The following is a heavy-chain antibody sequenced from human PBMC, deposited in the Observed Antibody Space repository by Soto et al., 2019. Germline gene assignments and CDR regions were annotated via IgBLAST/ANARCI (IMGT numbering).Heavy chain of an antibody. Sequence: SSETLSLTCSVSGFSVSSTYWGWVRQSPGKGLEWIGYVYNSGSTTYSPSLKSRITISMDPSKNQFSLRLRSVTAADTAVYYCARIPYSSASFDYWGQGNLVTVSS. CDR1: GFSVSSTY. J-gene: IGHJ4*02. CDR2: VYNSGST. CDR3: ARIPYSSASFDY. D-gene: IGHD6-19*01. V-gene: IGHV4-59*02.